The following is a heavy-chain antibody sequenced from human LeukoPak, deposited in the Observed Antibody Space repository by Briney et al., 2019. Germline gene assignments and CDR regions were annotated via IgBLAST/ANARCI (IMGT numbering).Heavy chain of an antibody. D-gene: IGHD3-3*01. CDR3: ARVRRIFGVVIDYYYMDV. CDR2: INHSGST. CDR1: GGSFSGYY. Sequence: SETLSLTCAVYGGSFSGYYWSWIRQPPGKGLEWIGEINHSGSTNYNPSLKSRVTISVDTSKNQFSLKLSSVTAVDTAVYYCARVRRIFGVVIDYYYMDVWGKGTTVTVSS. J-gene: IGHJ6*03. V-gene: IGHV4-34*01.